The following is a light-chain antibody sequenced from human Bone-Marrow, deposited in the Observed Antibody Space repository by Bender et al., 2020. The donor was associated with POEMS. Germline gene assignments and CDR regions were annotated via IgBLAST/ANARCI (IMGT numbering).Light chain of an antibody. Sequence: SQELTQPPSLSVSPGQTARITCSGDELSKQFAYWYQQKPGQSPVVVIYQDTKRPSGIPERFSGSSSGTLATLTISGAQVEDEADYYCYSTDSSGDQVFGGGTKLTGL. V-gene: IGLV3-10*01. CDR1: ELSKQF. CDR3: YSTDSSGDQV. CDR2: QDT. J-gene: IGLJ2*01.